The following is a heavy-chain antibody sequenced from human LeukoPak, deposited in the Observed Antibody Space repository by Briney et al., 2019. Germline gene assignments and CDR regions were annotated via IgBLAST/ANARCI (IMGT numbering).Heavy chain of an antibody. J-gene: IGHJ4*02. V-gene: IGHV3-74*01. CDR1: GSYW. Sequence: GRSLRLSCAASGSYWMHWVRQAPGKGLVWVSHINSDGSWTSYADSVKGRFTISKDNAKNTVYLQMNNLRAEDTAVYYCVSFYETYWGRGTLVTVSS. CDR2: INSDGSWT. CDR3: VSFYETY. D-gene: IGHD2/OR15-2a*01.